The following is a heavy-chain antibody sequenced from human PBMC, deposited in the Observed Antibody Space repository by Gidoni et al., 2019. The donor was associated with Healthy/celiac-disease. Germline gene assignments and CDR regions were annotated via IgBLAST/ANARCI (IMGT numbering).Heavy chain of an antibody. CDR3: ASTIAIYGGECYTDAFDI. CDR2: INHSGST. D-gene: IGHD2-21*01. V-gene: IGHV4-34*01. J-gene: IGHJ3*02. CDR1: GGTFSVYY. Sequence: QVQLQQWGAGLLKPSETLSLPCAVYGGTFSVYYWSWIRQPPGKGLEWIGEINHSGSTNYNPSLKSRVTISVDTSKNQFSLKLSSVTAAETAVYYCASTIAIYGGECYTDAFDIWGQGTMVTVSS.